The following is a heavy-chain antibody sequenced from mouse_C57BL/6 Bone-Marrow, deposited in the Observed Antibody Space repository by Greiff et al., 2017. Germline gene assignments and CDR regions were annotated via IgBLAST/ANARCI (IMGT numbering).Heavy chain of an antibody. Sequence: VQLQQSGPELVKPGASVKISCKASGYTFTDYYMNWVKQSHGKSLEWIGDINPNNGGTSYNQKFKGKATLTVDKSSSTAYMELRSLTSEDSAVYYCARRGYYYGSPYYFDYWGQGTTLTVSS. J-gene: IGHJ2*01. CDR3: ARRGYYYGSPYYFDY. CDR2: INPNNGGT. CDR1: GYTFTDYY. D-gene: IGHD1-1*01. V-gene: IGHV1-26*01.